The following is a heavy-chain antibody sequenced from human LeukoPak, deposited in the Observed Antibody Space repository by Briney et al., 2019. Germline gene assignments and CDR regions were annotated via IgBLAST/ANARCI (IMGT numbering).Heavy chain of an antibody. CDR1: GFTFSSYS. V-gene: IGHV3-48*01. CDR3: ARDIRGYQPDDY. J-gene: IGHJ4*02. Sequence: GGSQRLSCAASGFTFSSYSMNWVRQAPGKGREWVSYIRSSSSTIYYADSVKGRFTISRDNAKNSLYLQMNSLRAEDTAVYYCARDIRGYQPDDYWGQGTLVTVSS. D-gene: IGHD3-22*01. CDR2: IRSSSSTI.